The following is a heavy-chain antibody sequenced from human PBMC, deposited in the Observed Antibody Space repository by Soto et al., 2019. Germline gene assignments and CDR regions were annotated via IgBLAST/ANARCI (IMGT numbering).Heavy chain of an antibody. D-gene: IGHD6-13*01. CDR2: INAGYGNT. Sequence: GASVKVSCKASGYTFTSYAMHWVRQAPGQRLEWMGWINAGYGNTKYSQKFQGRVTITRDTSASTAYMELSSLRSEDTAVYYCASARSSSWYMYFQHWGQGTLVTVSS. V-gene: IGHV1-3*01. CDR1: GYTFTSYA. J-gene: IGHJ1*01. CDR3: ASARSSSWYMYFQH.